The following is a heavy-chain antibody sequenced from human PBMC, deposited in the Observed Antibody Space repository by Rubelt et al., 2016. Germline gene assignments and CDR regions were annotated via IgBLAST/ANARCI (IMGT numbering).Heavy chain of an antibody. D-gene: IGHD3-22*01. Sequence: QVQLQQWGAGLLKPSETLSLTCAVYGGSFSGYYWSWIRQPPGKGLEWIGEINHSGSTNYNPSLKSRVTISVDTSKNHFSLKLSSVTAADTAVYYCARGRYYYDSSGLSWFDPWGQGTLVTVSS. CDR3: ARGRYYYDSSGLSWFDP. CDR1: GGSFSGYY. V-gene: IGHV4-34*01. CDR2: INHSGST. J-gene: IGHJ5*02.